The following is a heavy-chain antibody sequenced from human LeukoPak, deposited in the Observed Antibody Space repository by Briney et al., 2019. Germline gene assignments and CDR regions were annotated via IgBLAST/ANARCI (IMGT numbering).Heavy chain of an antibody. V-gene: IGHV3-30*01. Sequence: GGSLRLSCAASGFTFSSYAMHWVRQAPGKGLEWVAVISYDGSNKYYADSVKGRFTISRDNSKNTLYLQMNSLRAEDTAVYYCARADYYGSSGYYQGDYFDYWGQGTLVTVSS. CDR1: GFTFSSYA. CDR2: ISYDGSNK. D-gene: IGHD3-22*01. CDR3: ARADYYGSSGYYQGDYFDY. J-gene: IGHJ4*02.